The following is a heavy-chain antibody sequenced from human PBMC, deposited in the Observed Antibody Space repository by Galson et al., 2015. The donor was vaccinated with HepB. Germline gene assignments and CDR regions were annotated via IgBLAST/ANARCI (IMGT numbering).Heavy chain of an antibody. Sequence: SLRLSCAASGFTFSTCAMTWVRQAPGKGLEWVSGISSSGVAKYYADSVKGRFTISRDNSKNTLYLQMNSLRAEDTAVYYCARGGVWGSSWPRSVGMDVWGKGTTVTVSS. V-gene: IGHV3-23*01. CDR3: ARGGVWGSSWPRSVGMDV. D-gene: IGHD6-13*01. CDR2: ISSSGVAK. J-gene: IGHJ6*03. CDR1: GFTFSTCA.